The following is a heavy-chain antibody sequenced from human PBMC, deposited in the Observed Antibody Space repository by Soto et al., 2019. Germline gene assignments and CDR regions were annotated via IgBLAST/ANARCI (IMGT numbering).Heavy chain of an antibody. V-gene: IGHV4-31*03. CDR2: IHSDGDN. D-gene: IGHD2-8*01. CDR3: ARDRGPAGVSYH. CDR1: GGSITSGDYY. Sequence: QIQLQESGPGLVKPSQTLSLTCSVSGGSITSGDYYWRWIRKHPAKGLTWMGYIHSDGDNDYNPSLRSRLTLSVDTSANQFYLRLSSETDDDTAVYYYARDRGPAGVSYHWGQGTLVPVS. J-gene: IGHJ5*02.